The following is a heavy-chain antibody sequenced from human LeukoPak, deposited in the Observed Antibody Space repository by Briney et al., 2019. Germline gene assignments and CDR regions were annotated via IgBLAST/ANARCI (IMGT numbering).Heavy chain of an antibody. CDR1: GFSFSSYW. Sequence: GGSLRLSCAASGFSFSSYWMSWVRQAPGKGLEWVAYTNQDGSEKYYVDSVRGRFTISRDNAKNSLYLQMNSLRAEDTAVYYCARVMGRYCSSTSCYVDYWGQGTLVTVSS. CDR2: TNQDGSEK. D-gene: IGHD2-2*01. J-gene: IGHJ4*02. CDR3: ARVMGRYCSSTSCYVDY. V-gene: IGHV3-7*01.